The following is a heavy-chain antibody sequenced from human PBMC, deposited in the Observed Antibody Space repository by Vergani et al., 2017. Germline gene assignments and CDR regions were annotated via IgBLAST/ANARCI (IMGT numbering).Heavy chain of an antibody. J-gene: IGHJ6*02. CDR3: TRHTGDYGDYYYGMDV. CDR1: GFTFSSYA. D-gene: IGHD4-17*01. Sequence: EVQLLESGGGLVQPGGSLRLSCAASGFTFSSYAMSWVRQASGKGLEWVGRIRSKANSYATAYAASVKGRFTISRDNSKNTAYLQMNSLKTEDTAVYYCTRHTGDYGDYYYGMDVWGQGTTVTVSS. CDR2: IRSKANSYAT. V-gene: IGHV3-73*01.